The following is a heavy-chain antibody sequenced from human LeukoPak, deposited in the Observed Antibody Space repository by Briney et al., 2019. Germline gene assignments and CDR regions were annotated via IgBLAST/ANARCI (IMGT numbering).Heavy chain of an antibody. CDR2: ISGSGGST. CDR1: GFTFSSYA. V-gene: IGHV3-23*01. D-gene: IGHD3-22*01. J-gene: IGHJ4*02. CDR3: AKDLAYYDSSGYYPGEGC. Sequence: GGSLRLSCAASGFTFSSYAMSWVRQAPGKGLEWVSAISGSGGSTYYADSVKGRFTISRDNSKNTLYLQMNSLRAEDPAVYYCAKDLAYYDSSGYYPGEGCWGQGTLVTVSS.